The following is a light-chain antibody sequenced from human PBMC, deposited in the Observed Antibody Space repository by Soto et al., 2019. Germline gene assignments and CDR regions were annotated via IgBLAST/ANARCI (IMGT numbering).Light chain of an antibody. V-gene: IGKV3-15*01. CDR3: QQYNNWPPLT. Sequence: EIVMTQSPATLSVSPGERATLSCRASQSISSDVAWYQQKPGQAPRLLIYGASTTATGIPARFSGSGSGTEFTLTISSLQSEDFAVYFCQQYNNWPPLTFGQGTKVDIK. CDR2: GAS. CDR1: QSISSD. J-gene: IGKJ1*01.